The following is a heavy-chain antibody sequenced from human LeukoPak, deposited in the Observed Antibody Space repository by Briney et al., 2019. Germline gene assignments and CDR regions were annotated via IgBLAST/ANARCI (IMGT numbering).Heavy chain of an antibody. V-gene: IGHV3-23*01. J-gene: IGHJ5*02. CDR1: GFTFSSYA. D-gene: IGHD3-10*01. Sequence: GVSLRLSCAASGFTFSSYAMSWVRQAPGKGLEWVSAISGSGGSTYYADSVKGRFTISRDNSKNTLYLQMNSLRAEDTAVYYCARGVPWGMVRGVMKGTMWFDPWGQGTLVTVSS. CDR3: ARGVPWGMVRGVMKGTMWFDP. CDR2: ISGSGGST.